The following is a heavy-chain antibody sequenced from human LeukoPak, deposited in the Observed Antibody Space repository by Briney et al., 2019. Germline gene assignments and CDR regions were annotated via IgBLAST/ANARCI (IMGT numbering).Heavy chain of an antibody. D-gene: IGHD3-3*01. Sequence: HPGGSLRLSCAASGFTFSSYTIHWVRQPPGKGLEWVAVISFDGSNKYYADSVRGRFTISRDNSKDTLYLQMESLRADDTAVHYCAKTDNDFWSGHNWGQGTLVTVSS. CDR1: GFTFSSYT. V-gene: IGHV3-30-3*02. J-gene: IGHJ4*02. CDR2: ISFDGSNK. CDR3: AKTDNDFWSGHN.